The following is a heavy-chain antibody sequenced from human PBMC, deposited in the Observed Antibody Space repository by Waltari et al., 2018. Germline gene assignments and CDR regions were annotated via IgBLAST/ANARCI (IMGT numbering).Heavy chain of an antibody. J-gene: IGHJ2*01. Sequence: QVQLMQSGAEVKKPGASVKVSCKASGYTFTSYDINWVRQATGQGLEWMGWMNPNSGKTGYAQKCQGRVTMTRNTARSTAYRELSSLRSEDTAVYYCARGEKQQLVRDWYVDLWGRGTLVTVSS. CDR1: GYTFTSYD. CDR2: MNPNSGKT. D-gene: IGHD6-13*01. V-gene: IGHV1-8*01. CDR3: ARGEKQQLVRDWYVDL.